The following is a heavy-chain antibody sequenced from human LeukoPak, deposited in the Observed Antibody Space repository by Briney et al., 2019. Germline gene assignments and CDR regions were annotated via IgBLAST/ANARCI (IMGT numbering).Heavy chain of an antibody. CDR3: ARVTWLSAAGTEGNFDY. Sequence: GGSLRLSCAASGFTFDDYAMHWVRQAPGKGLEWVSGISWNSGNIGYADSVKGRFTISRDNGKNSLYLQMDSLRAEDTAVYYCARVTWLSAAGTEGNFDYWGQGTLVTVSS. J-gene: IGHJ4*02. D-gene: IGHD6-13*01. V-gene: IGHV3-9*01. CDR2: ISWNSGNI. CDR1: GFTFDDYA.